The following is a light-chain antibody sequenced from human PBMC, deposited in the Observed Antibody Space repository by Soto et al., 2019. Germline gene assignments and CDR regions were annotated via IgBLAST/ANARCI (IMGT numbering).Light chain of an antibody. CDR3: QQLHDYPIT. Sequence: DIQMTQSPSSLSASIGDRVTITCQASQNITNNLSWYQQKPGKAPKLLIYAASSLQSGVPSRFSGSGSGTDFTLTISSLQPEDFATYYCQQLHDYPITFGQGTRLEIK. CDR2: AAS. CDR1: QNITNN. J-gene: IGKJ5*01. V-gene: IGKV1-17*01.